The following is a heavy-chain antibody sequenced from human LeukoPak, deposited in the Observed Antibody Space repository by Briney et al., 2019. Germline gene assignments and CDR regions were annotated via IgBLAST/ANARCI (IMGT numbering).Heavy chain of an antibody. J-gene: IGHJ4*02. V-gene: IGHV1-46*01. D-gene: IGHD3-10*01. CDR2: INPSGGST. CDR1: GYTFTGYY. CDR3: ARASGSNNFYFDY. Sequence: GASVKVSCKASGYTFTGYYMHWVRQAPGQGLEWMGIINPSGGSTRYAQKFQGRVTMTRDTSTSTVYMELSSLRSEDTAVYYCARASGSNNFYFDYWGQGTLVTVFS.